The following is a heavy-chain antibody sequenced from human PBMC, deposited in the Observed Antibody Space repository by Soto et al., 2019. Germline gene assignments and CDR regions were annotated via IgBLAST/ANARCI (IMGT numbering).Heavy chain of an antibody. D-gene: IGHD4-17*01. J-gene: IGHJ6*02. V-gene: IGHV5-51*01. CDR1: GYSFTSYW. Sequence: PGESLKISCKGSGYSFTSYWIGWVRQMPGRGLEWMGIIYPGDSDTRYSPSFQGQVTISADKSIGTAYLQWSSLKASDTAMYYCAIMGHYGGTFRSRYYYYYYGMDVWGQGTTVTVSS. CDR2: IYPGDSDT. CDR3: AIMGHYGGTFRSRYYYYYYGMDV.